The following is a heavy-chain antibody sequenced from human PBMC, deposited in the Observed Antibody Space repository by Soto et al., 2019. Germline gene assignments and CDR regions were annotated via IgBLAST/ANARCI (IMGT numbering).Heavy chain of an antibody. CDR1: GYTFTGYY. CDR3: ATHYSRGDAFDI. CDR2: TNPNSGGT. Sequence: ASVKVSCKASGYTFTGYYMHWVRQAPGQGLEWMGWTNPNSGGTNYAQKFQGWVTMTRDTSISTAYMELSRLRSDDTAVYYCATHYSRGDAFDIWGQGTMVTVSS. V-gene: IGHV1-2*04. D-gene: IGHD2-2*01. J-gene: IGHJ3*02.